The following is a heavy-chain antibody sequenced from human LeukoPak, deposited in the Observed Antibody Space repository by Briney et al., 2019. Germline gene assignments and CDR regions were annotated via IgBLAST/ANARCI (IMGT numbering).Heavy chain of an antibody. J-gene: IGHJ4*02. CDR2: IYHSGNT. Sequence: SETLSLTCTISGYSISSGYYWGWIRQPPGKGLEWIGNIYHSGNTYYNPSLKSRLTISVDTSKNQLSLKLSSVTAADTAVYYCARDWGSSWYRGYFDYWGQGTLVTVSS. CDR1: GYSISSGYY. CDR3: ARDWGSSWYRGYFDY. D-gene: IGHD6-13*01. V-gene: IGHV4-38-2*02.